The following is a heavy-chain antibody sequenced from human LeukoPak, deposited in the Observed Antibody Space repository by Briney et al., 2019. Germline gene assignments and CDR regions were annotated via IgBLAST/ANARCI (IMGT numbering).Heavy chain of an antibody. D-gene: IGHD3-10*01. V-gene: IGHV3-11*04. J-gene: IGHJ4*02. CDR1: GFTFSDYY. CDR2: ISSSGSTI. CDR3: ATQVRGVMDAFDY. Sequence: GGSLRLSCAASGFTFSDYYMSWIRQAPGKGLEWVSYISSSGSTIYYADSVKGRFTISRDNAKDSLYLQMNSLRAEDTAVYYCATQVRGVMDAFDYWGQGTLVTVSS.